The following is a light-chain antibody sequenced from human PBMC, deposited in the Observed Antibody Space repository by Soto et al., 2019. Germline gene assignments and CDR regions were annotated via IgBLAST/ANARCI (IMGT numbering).Light chain of an antibody. CDR3: QHFNSWPLL. CDR2: GAS. V-gene: IGKV3-15*01. J-gene: IGKJ1*01. CDR1: QNVNNR. Sequence: EIVMTQSPAMLSVSPGERATLSCRASQNVNNRLAWYQQKAGQPPRLLIYGASIRATGIPARFSGSGSGTEFTLTISSLQSEDFAVYYCQHFNSWPLLFGQGTKVEIK.